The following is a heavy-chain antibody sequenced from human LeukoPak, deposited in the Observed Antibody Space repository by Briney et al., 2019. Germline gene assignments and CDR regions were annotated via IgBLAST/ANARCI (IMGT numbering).Heavy chain of an antibody. J-gene: IGHJ5*02. Sequence: PGGSLRLSCAASGFTFSSYSMNWVRQAPGKGLEWVSSISRSSSTIYYADSVKGRFTISRDNAKNSLYLQMNSLRAEDTAVYYCARDRDERYQLLYLANWFDPWGQGTLVTVSS. V-gene: IGHV3-21*06. CDR3: ARDRDERYQLLYLANWFDP. CDR1: GFTFSSYS. D-gene: IGHD2-2*02. CDR2: ISRSSSTI.